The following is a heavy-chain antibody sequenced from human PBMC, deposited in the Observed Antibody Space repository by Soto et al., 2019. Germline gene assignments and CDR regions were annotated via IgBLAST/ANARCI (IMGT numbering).Heavy chain of an antibody. Sequence: GGSLRLSCEASGFTFDDYAMHWVRQAPGKGLEWVSLISWDGGSTYYADSVKGRFTISRDNSKNSLYLQMNSLRAEDTALYYCAKDRSAIAAAGTCFDYWGQGTLVTVSS. J-gene: IGHJ4*02. CDR1: GFTFDDYA. D-gene: IGHD6-13*01. CDR2: ISWDGGST. V-gene: IGHV3-43D*04. CDR3: AKDRSAIAAAGTCFDY.